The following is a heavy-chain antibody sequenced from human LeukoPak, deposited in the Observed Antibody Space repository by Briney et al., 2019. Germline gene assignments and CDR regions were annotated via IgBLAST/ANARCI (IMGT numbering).Heavy chain of an antibody. CDR1: GFTFSGYW. J-gene: IGHJ4*02. CDR2: INSDGSST. Sequence: GGSLRLSCAASGFTFSGYWMHWVRQAPGKGLVWVSRINSDGSSTSYADSVKGRFTISRDNAKNTLYLQMNSLRAEDTAVYYCAKAVQLWLGGYYFDYWGQGTLVTVS. V-gene: IGHV3-74*01. CDR3: AKAVQLWLGGYYFDY. D-gene: IGHD5-18*01.